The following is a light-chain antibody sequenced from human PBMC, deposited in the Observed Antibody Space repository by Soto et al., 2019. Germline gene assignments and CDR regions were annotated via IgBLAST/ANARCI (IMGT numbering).Light chain of an antibody. V-gene: IGKV3D-15*01. CDR2: GAS. Sequence: EILMTQSPATLSVSPGERVTLSCRASQSININLAWYQQKPGQAPRVLIYGASSRASGIPDRFSGSGSRTDFTLTISRLEHDDFAFYYCQQYHNWPPLTFGGGTRVEIK. J-gene: IGKJ4*01. CDR3: QQYHNWPPLT. CDR1: QSININ.